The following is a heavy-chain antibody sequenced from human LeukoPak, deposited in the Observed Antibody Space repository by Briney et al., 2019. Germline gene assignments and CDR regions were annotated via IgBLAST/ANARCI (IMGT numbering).Heavy chain of an antibody. D-gene: IGHD3-10*01. V-gene: IGHV3-30*02. CDR2: IRYDGSNK. CDR1: GYTFSSYG. J-gene: IGHJ4*02. Sequence: GGSLRLSCEASGYTFSSYGIHWVRQAPGKGLEWVGFIRYDGSNKYYADSVKGWLTISTDNSKNTVSMQLSSLRSEDTAVYYCAKGSGNGYGSGPFDYWGEGTLVTVSS. CDR3: AKGSGNGYGSGPFDY.